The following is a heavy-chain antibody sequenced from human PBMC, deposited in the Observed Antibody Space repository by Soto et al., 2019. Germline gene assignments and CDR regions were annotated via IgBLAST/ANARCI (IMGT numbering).Heavy chain of an antibody. CDR2: IIPILGIA. D-gene: IGHD2-21*01. V-gene: IGHV1-69*02. Sequence: QVQLVQSGAEVKKPGSSVNVSCKTSGGTFSRYTISWVRQAPGQGLEWMGRIIPILGIANYAQKFQGRVTIPAEKSTSTTYMELSSLRSEDTAEYYCATALGECYSDWFDPWGQGTLVTVSS. J-gene: IGHJ5*02. CDR3: ATALGECYSDWFDP. CDR1: GGTFSRYT.